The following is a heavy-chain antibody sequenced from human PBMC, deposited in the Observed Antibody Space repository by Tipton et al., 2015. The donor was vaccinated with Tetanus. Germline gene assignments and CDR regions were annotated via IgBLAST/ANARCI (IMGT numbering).Heavy chain of an antibody. CDR3: ARSAENWFDP. V-gene: IGHV4-39*01. CDR1: GGSLSSETFY. CDR2: IYYNGNT. Sequence: TLSLTCSLSGGSLSSETFYWDWIRQRPGKGLEWIGNIYYNGNTLQNPSLEGRVTLSLDKSKNQFSLNVKSVTAADTAMYYCARSAENWFDPWGQGILVTVSS. D-gene: IGHD1-14*01. J-gene: IGHJ5*02.